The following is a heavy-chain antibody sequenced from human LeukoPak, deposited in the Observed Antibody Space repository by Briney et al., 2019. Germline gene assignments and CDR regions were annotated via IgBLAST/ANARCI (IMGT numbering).Heavy chain of an antibody. Sequence: GGSLRLSCAASGFTFSSYAMSWVRQAPGKGLEWVSAISGSGGSTYYADSVKGRFTISRDNSKNTLYLQMNSLRAEDTAVYYCARNSLKYYYDSSGYSLGPDYWGQGTLVTVSS. CDR1: GFTFSSYA. J-gene: IGHJ4*02. CDR2: ISGSGGST. V-gene: IGHV3-23*01. D-gene: IGHD3-22*01. CDR3: ARNSLKYYYDSSGYSLGPDY.